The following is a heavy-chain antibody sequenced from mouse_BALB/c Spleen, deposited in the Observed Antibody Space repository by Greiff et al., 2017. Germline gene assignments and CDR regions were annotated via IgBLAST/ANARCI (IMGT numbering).Heavy chain of an antibody. CDR1: GYTFTDYY. CDR3: AREAYGSYKRPFAY. CDR2: IYPGSGNT. Sequence: QVQLQQSGAELARPGASVKLSCKASGYTFTDYYINWVKQRTGQGLEWIGEIYPGSGNTYYNEKFKGKATLTADKSSSTAYMQLSSLTSEDSAVYFCAREAYGSYKRPFAYWGQGTLVTVSA. J-gene: IGHJ3*01. D-gene: IGHD2-1*01. V-gene: IGHV1-77*01.